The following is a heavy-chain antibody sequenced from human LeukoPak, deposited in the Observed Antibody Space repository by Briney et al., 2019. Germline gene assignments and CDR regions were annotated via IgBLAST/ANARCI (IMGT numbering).Heavy chain of an antibody. Sequence: SETLSLTCTVSGYSISSGYYWGWIRQPPGKGLEWIGSIYHSGSTYYSPSLKSRVTISVDTSQNQFSLKLSSVTAADTAVYYCARVIGATYYYDSSGPPFQHWGQGTLVTVSS. CDR2: IYHSGST. J-gene: IGHJ1*01. V-gene: IGHV4-38-2*02. CDR1: GYSISSGYY. D-gene: IGHD3-22*01. CDR3: ARVIGATYYYDSSGPPFQH.